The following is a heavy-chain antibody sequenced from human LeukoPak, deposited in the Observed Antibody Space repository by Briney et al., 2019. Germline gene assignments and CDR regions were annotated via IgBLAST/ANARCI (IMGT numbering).Heavy chain of an antibody. CDR2: ISTYDGNT. V-gene: IGHV1-18*01. CDR1: GYTFTSYG. J-gene: IGHJ4*02. D-gene: IGHD2-2*01. CDR3: ARGLYCSSTSCPGDY. Sequence: GASVKVSCKAPGYTFTSYGISWVRQAPGQGLEWMGWISTYDGNTNYAQKLQGRVTMTTDTSTSTAYMELRSLISDDAAVYYCARGLYCSSTSCPGDYWGQGTLVTVSS.